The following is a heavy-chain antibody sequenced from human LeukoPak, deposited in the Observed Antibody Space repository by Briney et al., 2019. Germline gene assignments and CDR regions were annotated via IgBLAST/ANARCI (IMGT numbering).Heavy chain of an antibody. D-gene: IGHD2-2*01. J-gene: IGHJ5*02. CDR2: TYYRSTWYN. CDR3: ARRLTQYDCFDP. Sequence: SQTLSLTCAISGDIVSSNSVTWNWIRQSPSRGLEWLGRTYYRSTWYNDYAVSVRGRITVNPDTSKNQFSLHLNSVTPEDTDVYYCARRLTQYDCFDPWGQGILVTVSS. V-gene: IGHV6-1*01. CDR1: GDIVSSNSVT.